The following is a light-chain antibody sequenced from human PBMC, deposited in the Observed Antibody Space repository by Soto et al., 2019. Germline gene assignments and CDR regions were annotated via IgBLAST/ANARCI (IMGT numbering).Light chain of an antibody. Sequence: HSALTQPPSASGYPGQSVTISGTGTRSDVGAYNYVSWYQQYPGKAPKLMIYEVSKRPSGVPDRFSGSKSGKTASLTVSGLRPENVADDYCTSYAGSKIRVFGGGTKLTVL. CDR2: EVS. V-gene: IGLV2-8*01. CDR1: RSDVGAYNY. CDR3: TSYAGSKIRV. J-gene: IGLJ3*02.